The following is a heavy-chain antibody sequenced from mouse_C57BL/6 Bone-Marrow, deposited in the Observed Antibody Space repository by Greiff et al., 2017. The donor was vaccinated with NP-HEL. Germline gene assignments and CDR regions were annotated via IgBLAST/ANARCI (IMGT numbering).Heavy chain of an antibody. CDR1: GYTFTSYW. CDR2: IYPSDSET. Sequence: QVQLQQPGAELVRPGSSVKLSCKASGYTFTSYWMDWVKPRPGQGLEWIGNIYPSDSETHYNQKFKDKATLTVDKSSSTAYMQLSSLTSEDSAVYYCARYDYGSSYFWYFDVWGTGTTVTVSS. V-gene: IGHV1-61*01. J-gene: IGHJ1*03. D-gene: IGHD1-1*01. CDR3: ARYDYGSSYFWYFDV.